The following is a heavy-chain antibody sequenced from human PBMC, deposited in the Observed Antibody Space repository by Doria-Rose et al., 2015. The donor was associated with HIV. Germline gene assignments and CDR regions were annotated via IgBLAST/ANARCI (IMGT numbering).Heavy chain of an antibody. J-gene: IGHJ4*02. CDR2: IFSDDER. CDR3: ARIKSSRWYHKYYFDF. V-gene: IGHV2-26*01. D-gene: IGHD6-13*01. CDR1: GVSLSSPGMG. Sequence: QVQLVQSGPVLVKPTETLTLTCTVSGVSLSSPGMGVSWIRQPPGNALEWLANIFSDDERSYKTSLKSRLTISRGTSKCQVVLTMTDMDPVDTATYYCARIKSSRWYHKYYFDFWGQGTLVIVSA.